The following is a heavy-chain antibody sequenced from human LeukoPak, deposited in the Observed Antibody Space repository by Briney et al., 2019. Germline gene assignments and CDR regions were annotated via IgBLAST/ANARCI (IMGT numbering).Heavy chain of an antibody. J-gene: IGHJ4*02. D-gene: IGHD3-10*01. CDR2: ISASGGNT. V-gene: IGHV3-23*01. CDR3: AKGDRSGSYSYFDY. Sequence: GGSLRLSCVASGFTFSSYAMSWVRQAPGKGLEWVSSISASGGNTYYADSVQGRFTISRDNSKNTLYLQMNGLRAEDTVVFYCAKGDRSGSYSYFDYWGQGTLVTVSS. CDR1: GFTFSSYA.